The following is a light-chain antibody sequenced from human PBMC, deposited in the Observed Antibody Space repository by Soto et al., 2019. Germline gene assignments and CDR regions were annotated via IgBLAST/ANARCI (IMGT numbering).Light chain of an antibody. CDR2: DAS. J-gene: IGKJ1*01. CDR1: QSITTW. V-gene: IGKV1-5*01. Sequence: DVQMTQSPSTLSASVGDRVVITCRASQSITTWLAWYQQKPGKAPKLLIYDASSLESGVPSRFSGSGSGTEFTLPIRSLQPDDVATYYCQQYNDYWTFGQGTKVDIK. CDR3: QQYNDYWT.